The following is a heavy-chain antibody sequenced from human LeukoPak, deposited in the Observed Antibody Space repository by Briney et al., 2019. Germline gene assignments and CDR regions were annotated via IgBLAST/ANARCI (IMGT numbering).Heavy chain of an antibody. Sequence: ASVKVSCTASGYIFTGYYMHWVRQAPGQGLEWMGWINPNSGGTNYAQKFQGRVTMTRDTSISTAYMELRRLRSDDTAVYYCARDTPYGGTDYWGQGTLVTVSS. CDR3: ARDTPYGGTDY. CDR2: INPNSGGT. D-gene: IGHD4-23*01. V-gene: IGHV1-2*02. CDR1: GYIFTGYY. J-gene: IGHJ4*02.